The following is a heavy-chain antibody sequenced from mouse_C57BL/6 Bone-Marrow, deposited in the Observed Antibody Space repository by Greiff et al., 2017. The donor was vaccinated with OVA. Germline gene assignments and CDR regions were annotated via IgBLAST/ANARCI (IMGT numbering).Heavy chain of an antibody. V-gene: IGHV1-59*01. Sequence: VQLQQPGAELVRPGTSVKLSCKASGYTFTSYWMHWVKQRPGQGLEWIGVIDPSDSYTNYNQKFKGKATLTVDTSSSTAYMQLSSLTSEDSAVYYCARSGDGYHPWGQGTLVTVSA. CDR3: ARSGDGYHP. D-gene: IGHD2-3*01. CDR2: IDPSDSYT. J-gene: IGHJ3*01. CDR1: GYTFTSYW.